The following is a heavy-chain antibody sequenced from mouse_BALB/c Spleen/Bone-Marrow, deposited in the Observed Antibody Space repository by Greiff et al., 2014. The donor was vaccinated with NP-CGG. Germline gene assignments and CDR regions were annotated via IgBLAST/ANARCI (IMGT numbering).Heavy chain of an antibody. CDR2: IDPENGNT. J-gene: IGHJ2*01. CDR1: GFNIKDYY. V-gene: IGHV14-1*02. Sequence: EVQLQQSGAELVRPGALVKLSCKASGFNIKDYYMHWVKQRPEQGLEWIGWIDPENGNTIYDPKFQGKASITADTSSNTAYLQLSSLTSEDTAVYYCARWGNHYFDYWGQGTTLTVSS. CDR3: ARWGNHYFDY.